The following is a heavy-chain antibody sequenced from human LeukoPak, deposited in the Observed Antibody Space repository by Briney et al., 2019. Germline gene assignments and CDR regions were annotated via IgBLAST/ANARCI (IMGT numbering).Heavy chain of an antibody. CDR3: ARRGSYHNFDY. Sequence: GGSLRLSCAASGFTFSSYWMSWVRQAPGKGLEWVANIKQDGSEKYYVDSVKGRFTISRDNAKNSLYLQMNSLRADDTALYFCARRGSYHNFDYWGQGTLVTVSS. J-gene: IGHJ4*02. CDR1: GFTFSSYW. V-gene: IGHV3-7*03. D-gene: IGHD1-26*01. CDR2: IKQDGSEK.